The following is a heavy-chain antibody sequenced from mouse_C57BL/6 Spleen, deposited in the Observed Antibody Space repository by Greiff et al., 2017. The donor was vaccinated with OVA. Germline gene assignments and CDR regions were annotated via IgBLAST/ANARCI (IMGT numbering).Heavy chain of an antibody. V-gene: IGHV1-50*01. CDR3: ASRSSDV. J-gene: IGHJ1*03. CDR2: IDPSDSYT. Sequence: VQLQQPGAELVKPGASVKLSCKASGYTFTSYWMQWVKQRPGQGLEWIGEIDPSDSYTNYNQKFKGKATLTVDTSSSTAYMQLSSLTSEDSAVYYCASRSSDVWGTGTTVTVSS. CDR1: GYTFTSYW.